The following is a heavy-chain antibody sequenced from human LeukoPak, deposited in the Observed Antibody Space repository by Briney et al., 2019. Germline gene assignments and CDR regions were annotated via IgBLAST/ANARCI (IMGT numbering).Heavy chain of an antibody. Sequence: GGSLRLSCAASGFTLTSYGMHWVRQAPGKGLEWVAFIQYDGSNKNYADSVKGRFTISRDYSKNTLYLQMNSLRAEDTAVYYCAKTGGDSVLYYYYMDVWGKGATVTVSS. CDR1: GFTLTSYG. V-gene: IGHV3-30*02. D-gene: IGHD3-10*01. CDR2: IQYDGSNK. CDR3: AKTGGDSVLYYYYMDV. J-gene: IGHJ6*03.